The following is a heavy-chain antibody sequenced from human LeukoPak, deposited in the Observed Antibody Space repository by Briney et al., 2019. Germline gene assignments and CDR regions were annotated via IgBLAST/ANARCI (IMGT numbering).Heavy chain of an antibody. V-gene: IGHV4-59*01. J-gene: IGHJ5*02. D-gene: IGHD3-22*01. Sequence: SETLSLTCTVSGGSISSYYWSWIRQPPGKGLEWIGYIYYSGSTNYNPSLKSRVTISVDTSKNQFSLKLSSVTAADTAVYYCARAIRGRMIVVPVDTRFDPWGQGTLVTVSS. CDR1: GGSISSYY. CDR3: ARAIRGRMIVVPVDTRFDP. CDR2: IYYSGST.